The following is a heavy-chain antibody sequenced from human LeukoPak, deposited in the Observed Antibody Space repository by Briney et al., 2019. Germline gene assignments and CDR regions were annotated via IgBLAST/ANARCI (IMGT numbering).Heavy chain of an antibody. Sequence: GASVKVSCKVSGYTLAELSMHWVRQAPGKGLEWMGGFDPEDGETIYAQKFQGRVTMTEDTSTDTAYMELSSLRSEDTAVYYCATVVTTHNPAFDIWGQGTMVTVSS. V-gene: IGHV1-24*01. CDR3: ATVVTTHNPAFDI. CDR1: GYTLAELS. CDR2: FDPEDGET. D-gene: IGHD1-14*01. J-gene: IGHJ3*02.